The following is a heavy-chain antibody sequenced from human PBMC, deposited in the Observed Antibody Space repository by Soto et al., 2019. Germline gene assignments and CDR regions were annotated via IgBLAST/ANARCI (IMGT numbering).Heavy chain of an antibody. D-gene: IGHD6-13*01. Sequence: SETLSLTCAVSGGSISSGGYSWSWIRQPPGKGLEWIGYIYHSGSTYYNPSLKSRVTISVDRSKDQFSLKLSSVTAADTAVYYCARGRAAAGKGPWFDPWGQGTLVTVSS. J-gene: IGHJ5*02. V-gene: IGHV4-30-2*01. CDR2: IYHSGST. CDR3: ARGRAAAGKGPWFDP. CDR1: GGSISSGGYS.